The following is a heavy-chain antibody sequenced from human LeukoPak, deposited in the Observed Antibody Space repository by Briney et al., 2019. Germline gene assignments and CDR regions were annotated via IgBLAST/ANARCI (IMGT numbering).Heavy chain of an antibody. CDR3: ARGYSSSWYLR. V-gene: IGHV4-34*01. J-gene: IGHJ4*02. Sequence: PSETLSLTCAVYGGSFSGYYWSWIRQPPGKGLEWIGEINHSGSTNYNPSLKSRVTISVDTPKNQFSLKLSSVTAADTAVYYCARGYSSSWYLRWGQGTLVTVSS. CDR1: GGSFSGYY. D-gene: IGHD6-13*01. CDR2: INHSGST.